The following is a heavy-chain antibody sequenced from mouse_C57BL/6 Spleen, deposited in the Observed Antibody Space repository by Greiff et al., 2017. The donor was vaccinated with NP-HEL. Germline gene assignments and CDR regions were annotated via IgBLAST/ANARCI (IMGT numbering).Heavy chain of an antibody. V-gene: IGHV1-50*01. D-gene: IGHD1-1*01. J-gene: IGHJ1*03. CDR3: ARRHDYSSSGWYFGG. CDR2: IDPSDSYT. Sequence: QVQLQQPGAELVKPGASVKLSCKASGYTFTSSWMQWVKQRPGQGLEWIGEIDPSDSYTNYNQKFKGKATLTVDTSSSTAYLQLSSLTSDDSAVYYCARRHDYSSSGWYFGGRGTGTTVTVST. CDR1: GYTFTSSW.